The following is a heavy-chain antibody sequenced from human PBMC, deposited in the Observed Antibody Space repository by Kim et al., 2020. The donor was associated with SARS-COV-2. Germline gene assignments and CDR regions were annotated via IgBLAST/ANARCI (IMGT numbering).Heavy chain of an antibody. Sequence: STYYADTVKGRFTISRDNSKNTLYLQMNSLRAEDTAVYYCARVRKWYFDLWGRGTLVTVSS. J-gene: IGHJ2*01. V-gene: IGHV3-66*01. CDR3: ARVRKWYFDL. CDR2: ST.